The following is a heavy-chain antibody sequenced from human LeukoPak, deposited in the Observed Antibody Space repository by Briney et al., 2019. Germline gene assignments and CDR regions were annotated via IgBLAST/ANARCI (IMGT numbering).Heavy chain of an antibody. V-gene: IGHV3-7*01. Sequence: GGSLRLSCAASGFTFSIYWMTWVRQAPGKGLEWVAHINQDGSQKYYVDSVKGRFTISRDNARNSLYLQMNSLTAEDTAVYYCAKVYRGWLHPNRFDYWGQGTLVTVSS. CDR2: INQDGSQK. J-gene: IGHJ4*02. CDR1: GFTFSIYW. CDR3: AKVYRGWLHPNRFDY. D-gene: IGHD5-24*01.